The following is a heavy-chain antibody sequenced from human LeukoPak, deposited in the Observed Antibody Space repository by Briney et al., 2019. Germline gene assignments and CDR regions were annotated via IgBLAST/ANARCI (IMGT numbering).Heavy chain of an antibody. Sequence: SETLSLTCAVCGGSFSGYYWSWIRQPPGKGLEWIGEINHSGSTNYNPSLKSRVTISVDTSKNQFSLKLSSVTAADTAVYYCASSSGSDDAFDIWGQGTMVTVSS. V-gene: IGHV4-34*01. CDR2: INHSGST. CDR1: GGSFSGYY. J-gene: IGHJ3*02. D-gene: IGHD1-26*01. CDR3: ASSSGSDDAFDI.